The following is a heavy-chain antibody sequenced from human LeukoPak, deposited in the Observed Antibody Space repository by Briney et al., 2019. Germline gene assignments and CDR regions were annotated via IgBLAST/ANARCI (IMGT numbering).Heavy chain of an antibody. CDR2: INPNSGGT. D-gene: IGHD6-19*01. V-gene: IGHV1-2*02. J-gene: IGHJ4*02. Sequence: ASVTVSCKASGYTFTGYYMHWVRQAPGQGLEWMGWINPNSGGTNYAQKFQGRVTMTRDTSISTAYMELSRLRFDDTAVYYCARGRLRAVAGRTSDYWGQGTLVTVSS. CDR1: GYTFTGYY. CDR3: ARGRLRAVAGRTSDY.